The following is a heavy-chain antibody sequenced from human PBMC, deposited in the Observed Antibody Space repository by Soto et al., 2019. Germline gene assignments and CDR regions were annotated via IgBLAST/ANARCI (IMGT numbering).Heavy chain of an antibody. D-gene: IGHD3-16*01. J-gene: IGHJ6*02. CDR2: INGYTGNT. CDR1: GYTFTSYG. Sequence: QVQLVQSGAEVKKPGASVKVSCKASGYTFTSYGFSWVRQATGQGLEWMGWINGYTGNTHYAQKFQGRVTMTTDTSTSTAYMELWTLISDDTAVYYCARSWVTGKGGMDVWGQGTTVPVSS. V-gene: IGHV1-18*01. CDR3: ARSWVTGKGGMDV.